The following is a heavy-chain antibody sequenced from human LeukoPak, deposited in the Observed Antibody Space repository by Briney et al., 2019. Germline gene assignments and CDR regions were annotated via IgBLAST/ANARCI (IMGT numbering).Heavy chain of an antibody. CDR2: INSSGGFT. D-gene: IGHD1-26*01. J-gene: IGHJ5*02. CDR1: GYSFSTHW. CDR3: ARDQSGEWELLSGWWFDP. Sequence: ASVKVSCKASGYSFSTHWMHWVRHAPGQGLEWMGIINSSGGFTSYAQKLQGRVTVTRDMSTSTVSMELSNLRSEDTAVYYCARDQSGEWELLSGWWFDPWGQGTLVTVSS. V-gene: IGHV1-46*01.